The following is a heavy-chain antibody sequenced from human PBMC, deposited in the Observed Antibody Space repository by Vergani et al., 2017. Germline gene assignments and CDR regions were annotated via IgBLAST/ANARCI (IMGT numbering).Heavy chain of an antibody. CDR1: GFTFSRYG. Sequence: QVQLVESGGGVVQPGRSLRLSCAASGFTFSRYGMHWVRQAPGKGLEWVAVISYDGSNKYYADSVKGRFTISRDNSKNTLYLQMNSLRAEDTAVYYCVWCFSSGGPLDYWGQGTLVTVSS. J-gene: IGHJ4*02. CDR3: VWCFSSGGPLDY. D-gene: IGHD6-19*01. V-gene: IGHV3-30*03. CDR2: ISYDGSNK.